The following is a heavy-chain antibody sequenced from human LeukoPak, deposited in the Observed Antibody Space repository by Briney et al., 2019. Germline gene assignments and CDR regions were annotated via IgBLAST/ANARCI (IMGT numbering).Heavy chain of an antibody. CDR3: ARRAGAYSHPYDY. CDR1: GFTFSTYA. V-gene: IGHV3-23*01. Sequence: GRSLRLSCAASGFTFSTYAMSWVRQAPGKGLEWVSAISGSGGSTDYADSVKGRFTISRDNSKNTLYLQMNSLRAEDTAVYYCARRAGAYSHPYDYWGQGTLVTVSS. D-gene: IGHD4/OR15-4a*01. J-gene: IGHJ4*02. CDR2: ISGSGGST.